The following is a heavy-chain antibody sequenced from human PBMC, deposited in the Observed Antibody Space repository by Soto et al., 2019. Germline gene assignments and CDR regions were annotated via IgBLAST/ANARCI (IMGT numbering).Heavy chain of an antibody. J-gene: IGHJ6*04. D-gene: IGHD6-19*01. V-gene: IGHV3-33*01. CDR3: GGARSGGWCHMDV. Sequence: QVQLVESGGGVVQPGRSLRLSCVGSGFPFWHYGMHWVRQAPGKGLEWVAVIWSDGNKESYADSVKGRFAISRDNSKDTLYLEMNGVRVEDTAGYFCGGARSGGWCHMDVWGEGTTVSVSS. CDR1: GFPFWHYG. CDR2: IWSDGNKE.